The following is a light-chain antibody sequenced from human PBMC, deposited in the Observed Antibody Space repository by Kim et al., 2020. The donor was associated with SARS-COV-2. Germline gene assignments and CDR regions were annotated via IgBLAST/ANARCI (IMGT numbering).Light chain of an antibody. CDR1: QGVSSY. CDR3: KQRSNWPPT. CDR2: DAS. Sequence: EIVLTQSPATLSLSPGERATLSCRASQGVSSYLAWYQHKPGQAPRLLIYDASNRATGIPARFTGSGSGTDFTLTISSLEPEDFAVYYCKQRSNWPPTFGGGTKVDIK. V-gene: IGKV3-11*01. J-gene: IGKJ4*01.